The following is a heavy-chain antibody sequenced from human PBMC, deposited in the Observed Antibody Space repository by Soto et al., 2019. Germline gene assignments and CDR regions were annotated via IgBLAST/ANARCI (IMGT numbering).Heavy chain of an antibody. CDR2: IYHSGST. Sequence: TSETLSLTCTVSGGSISSYYWSWIRQPPGKGLEWIGYIYHSGSTNYNPSLKSRVTISVDTSNNKFSLKLNSVTAADTAVYYCARQGRDGYNYYFEYWGQGTLVTVSS. CDR1: GGSISSYY. D-gene: IGHD5-12*01. J-gene: IGHJ4*02. V-gene: IGHV4-59*08. CDR3: ARQGRDGYNYYFEY.